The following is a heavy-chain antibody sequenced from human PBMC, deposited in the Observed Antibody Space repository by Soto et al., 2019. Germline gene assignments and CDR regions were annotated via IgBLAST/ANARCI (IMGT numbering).Heavy chain of an antibody. J-gene: IGHJ3*01. V-gene: IGHV3-23*01. CDR1: GFTFSNYA. Sequence: PGVSLRLSCSASGFTFSNYAMNWVRQAPGKGLEGVSVISGSGGSAYYADSVQGRFTISRDNSKNTLYLQMNSLRAEDTAIYYCVREGSGWYSRGSFDFSGRGTRVTVSS. D-gene: IGHD6-19*01. CDR2: ISGSGGSA. CDR3: VREGSGWYSRGSFDF.